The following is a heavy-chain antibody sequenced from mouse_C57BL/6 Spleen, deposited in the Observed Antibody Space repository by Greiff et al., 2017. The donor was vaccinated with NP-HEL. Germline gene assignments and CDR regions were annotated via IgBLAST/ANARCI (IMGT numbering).Heavy chain of an antibody. CDR3: ARLGYDYPAWFAY. CDR1: GYTFTDYN. Sequence: VQLQQSGPELVKPGASVKIPCKASGYTFTDYNMDWVKQSHGKSLEWIGDINPNNGGTIYNQKFKGKATLTVDKSSSTAYMELRSLTSEDTAVYYCARLGYDYPAWFAYWGQGTLVTVSA. V-gene: IGHV1-18*01. D-gene: IGHD2-4*01. J-gene: IGHJ3*01. CDR2: INPNNGGT.